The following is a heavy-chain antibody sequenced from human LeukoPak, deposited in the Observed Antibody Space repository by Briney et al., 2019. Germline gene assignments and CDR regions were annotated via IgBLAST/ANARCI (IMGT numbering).Heavy chain of an antibody. CDR1: GFTFSIYS. J-gene: IGHJ4*02. V-gene: IGHV3-21*05. CDR2: ISGSSTYI. Sequence: PGGSLRLSCAASGFTFSIYSMNWFRQAPGKGLEWVSYISGSSTYIYYADSVKGRFTISRDNAKNSLYLQMNSLRAEDTAVYYCARGHSSGYYLKYWGQGTLVTVSS. D-gene: IGHD3-22*01. CDR3: ARGHSSGYYLKY.